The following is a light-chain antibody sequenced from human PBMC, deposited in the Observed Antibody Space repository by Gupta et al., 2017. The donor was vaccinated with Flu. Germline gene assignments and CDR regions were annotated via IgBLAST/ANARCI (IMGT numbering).Light chain of an antibody. CDR1: QSVTRSL. CDR2: GAS. Sequence: GTLSLSPGEGATLSCRASQSVTRSLLTWYQQKPGQAPRLLIYGASSRATGIPDRFSGSGSGSDFTLTISRLEPEDFAVYYCQQYGTSVYTFGEGTKLEIK. V-gene: IGKV3-20*01. CDR3: QQYGTSVYT. J-gene: IGKJ2*01.